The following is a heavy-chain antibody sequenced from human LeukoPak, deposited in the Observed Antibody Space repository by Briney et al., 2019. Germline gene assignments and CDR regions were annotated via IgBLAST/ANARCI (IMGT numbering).Heavy chain of an antibody. V-gene: IGHV3-15*01. CDR1: GFTFSKAW. CDR3: TTGLATQINNFDY. Sequence: GGSLRLSCAASGFTFSKAWMSWVRQAPGKGLEWVGRIKRNTDGGTTDYAAPVKGRFTISRDDSKNTLHLQMNSLKTEDTAVYYCTTGLATQINNFDYWGQGTLVTVSS. CDR2: IKRNTDGGTT. J-gene: IGHJ4*02. D-gene: IGHD2-15*01.